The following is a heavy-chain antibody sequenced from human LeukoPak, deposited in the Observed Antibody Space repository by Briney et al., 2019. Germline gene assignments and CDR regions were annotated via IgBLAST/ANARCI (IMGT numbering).Heavy chain of an antibody. D-gene: IGHD5-18*01. V-gene: IGHV1-2*02. CDR3: AKDTGNFNFGDY. CDR1: GYTFSVYY. CDR2: INPNSGAT. J-gene: IGHJ4*02. Sequence: ASVKDSCKTSGYTFSVYYMHWVRQAPGQGLEWMGWINPNSGATNYAQKFQGRVTMTRDTSISTAYMELSSLRSDDTAVYYCAKDTGNFNFGDYWGQGTLVTVSS.